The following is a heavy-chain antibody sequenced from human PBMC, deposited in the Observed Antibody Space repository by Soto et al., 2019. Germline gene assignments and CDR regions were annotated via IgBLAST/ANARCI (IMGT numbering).Heavy chain of an antibody. CDR3: ARATSTMAYGMDV. D-gene: IGHD3-10*01. J-gene: IGHJ6*02. V-gene: IGHV4-59*01. CDR1: GGSISSYY. CDR2: IYYSGST. Sequence: SETLSLTCTVSGGSISSYYWSWIRQPPGKGLEWIGYIYYSGSTNYNPSLKSRVTISVDTSKNQFSLKLSSVTAADTAVYYCARATSTMAYGMDVWGQGTTVTVSS.